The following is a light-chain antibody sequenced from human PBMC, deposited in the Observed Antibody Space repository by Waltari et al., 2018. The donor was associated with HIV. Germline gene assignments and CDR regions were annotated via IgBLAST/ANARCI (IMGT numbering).Light chain of an antibody. CDR3: GTWDSSLGAGV. V-gene: IGLV1-51*01. CDR2: DNN. Sequence: QSVLTPPPSVSAAPGPQVTISCSGTSSHFGNSFFSRYQHLPGAAPKLLIYDNNKRPSGISDRFSGSKSGTSATLAITGLQTGDEADYYCGTWDSSLGAGVFGGGTRLTVL. CDR1: SSHFGNSF. J-gene: IGLJ3*02.